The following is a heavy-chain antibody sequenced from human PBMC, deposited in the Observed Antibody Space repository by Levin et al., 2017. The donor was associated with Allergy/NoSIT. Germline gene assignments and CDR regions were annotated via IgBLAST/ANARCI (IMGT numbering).Heavy chain of an antibody. CDR2: IYHSGST. V-gene: IGHV4-38-2*02. CDR3: ARDRGTYANDY. J-gene: IGHJ4*02. Sequence: SETLSLTCAVSGYSISSDYYWGWIRQPPGKGLEWIGNIYHSGSTYYNPSLKSRVTISLDTSQNQFSLKLSSVTAADTAVYYCARDRGTYANDYWGQGTLVTVSS. D-gene: IGHD2-2*01. CDR1: GYSISSDYY.